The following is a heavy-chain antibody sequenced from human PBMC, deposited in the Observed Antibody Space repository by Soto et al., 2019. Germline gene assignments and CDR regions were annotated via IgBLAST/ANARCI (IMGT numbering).Heavy chain of an antibody. CDR2: ISWDGGST. V-gene: IGHV3-43*01. Sequence: GGSLRLSCAASGFTFDDYTMHWVRQAPGKGLEWVSLISWDGGSTYYADSVKGRFTISRDNSKNSLYLQMNSLRTEDTALYYCAKVYQQLDYYYYYYGMDVWGQGTTVTVSS. CDR3: AKVYQQLDYYYYYYGMDV. J-gene: IGHJ6*02. CDR1: GFTFDDYT. D-gene: IGHD6-13*01.